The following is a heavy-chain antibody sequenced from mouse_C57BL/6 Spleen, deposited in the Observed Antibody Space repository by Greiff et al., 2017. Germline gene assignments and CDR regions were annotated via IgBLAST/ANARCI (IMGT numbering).Heavy chain of an antibody. V-gene: IGHV1-50*01. CDR2: IDPSDGYT. Sequence: QVQLQQPGAELVKPGASVKLSCKASGYTFTSYWMQWVKQRPGQGLEWIGEIDPSDGYTNYNQKFKGKATLTVDTSSSTAYMQPSSLTPEDSAVYYCARSGVTVVATGNAMDYWGQGTSLTVSS. CDR3: ARSGVTVVATGNAMDY. D-gene: IGHD1-1*01. CDR1: GYTFTSYW. J-gene: IGHJ4*01.